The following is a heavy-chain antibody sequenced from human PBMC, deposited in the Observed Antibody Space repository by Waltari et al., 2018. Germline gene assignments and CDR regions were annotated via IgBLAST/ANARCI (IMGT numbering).Heavy chain of an antibody. CDR3: ARPPAAYDSSGYYFDY. CDR2: ISYDGSNK. CDR1: GFTFSSYA. Sequence: QVQLVESGGGVVQPGRSLRLSCAASGFTFSSYAMHWVRQAPGKGLEWVAVISYDGSNKYYADALKGRFTITRDNSKNTLYLQMNSRRAEDTAVYYCARPPAAYDSSGYYFDYWGQGTLVTVSS. D-gene: IGHD3-22*01. J-gene: IGHJ4*02. V-gene: IGHV3-30-3*01.